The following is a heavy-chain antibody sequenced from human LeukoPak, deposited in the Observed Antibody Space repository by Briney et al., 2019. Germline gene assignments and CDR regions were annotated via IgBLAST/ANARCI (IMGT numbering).Heavy chain of an antibody. CDR3: AKPAHSGSYYVTYYFDY. CDR2: IRGSGDST. J-gene: IGHJ4*02. V-gene: IGHV3-23*01. CDR1: GFTFSSYA. Sequence: GGSLRLSCAASGFTFSSYAMSWVRRASGKGLEWGSAIRGSGDSTYYADSVKGRFTISRDNSKNTLYLKMNSLRAEDTAVYYCAKPAHSGSYYVTYYFDYWGQGTLVTVSS. D-gene: IGHD1-26*01.